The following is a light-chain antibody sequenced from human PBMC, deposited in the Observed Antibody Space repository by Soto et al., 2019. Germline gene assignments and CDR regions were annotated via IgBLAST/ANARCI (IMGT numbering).Light chain of an antibody. Sequence: QSALTQPASVSGSPGQSITISCTGTSSDVGGYNFVSWYQQHPGKAPKLMIYEVSNRPSGVSNRFSASKSGNTASLTISGLQAEYEAAYYFSSFTSSSTVVFGGGTKLTVL. V-gene: IGLV2-14*01. CDR3: SSFTSSSTVV. J-gene: IGLJ2*01. CDR1: SSDVGGYNF. CDR2: EVS.